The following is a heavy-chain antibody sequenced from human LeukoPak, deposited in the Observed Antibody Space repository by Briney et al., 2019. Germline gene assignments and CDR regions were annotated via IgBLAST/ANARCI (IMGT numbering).Heavy chain of an antibody. Sequence: SETLSLTCTVSGGSISSYYWSWIRQPPGKGLEWIGYIYYSGSTNYNPSLKSRVTISVDTSKNQFSLKLSSVTAADTAVYYCARDRSSWTNYYYYYMDVWGKGTTVTVSS. V-gene: IGHV4-59*12. D-gene: IGHD6-13*01. J-gene: IGHJ6*03. CDR3: ARDRSSWTNYYYYYMDV. CDR2: IYYSGST. CDR1: GGSISSYY.